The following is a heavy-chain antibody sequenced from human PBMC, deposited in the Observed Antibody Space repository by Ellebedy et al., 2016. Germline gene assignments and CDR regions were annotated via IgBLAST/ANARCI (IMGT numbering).Heavy chain of an antibody. CDR3: ARAPRKAWFDP. CDR2: IYAPGSI. Sequence: SETLSLTXTVSGGSITSYYWSWIRQPAGKGLEWIGRIYAPGSINYNPSLKSRVTISADTSKNQFSLNLSSVTAADTAVYYCARAPRKAWFDPWGQGTLVTVSS. CDR1: GGSITSYY. V-gene: IGHV4-4*07. J-gene: IGHJ5*02.